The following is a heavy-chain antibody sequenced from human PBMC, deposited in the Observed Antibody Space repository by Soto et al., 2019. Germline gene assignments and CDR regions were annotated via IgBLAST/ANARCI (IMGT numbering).Heavy chain of an antibody. Sequence: ASVKVSCKASGYTFTGYYMHWVRQAPGQGLEWMGWINPNSGGTNHAQKFQGRVTMTRDTSISTAYMELSRLRSDDTAVYYCARIKYSSGWYHPFDYWGQGTLVTVSS. V-gene: IGHV1-2*02. CDR1: GYTFTGYY. CDR2: INPNSGGT. J-gene: IGHJ4*02. CDR3: ARIKYSSGWYHPFDY. D-gene: IGHD6-19*01.